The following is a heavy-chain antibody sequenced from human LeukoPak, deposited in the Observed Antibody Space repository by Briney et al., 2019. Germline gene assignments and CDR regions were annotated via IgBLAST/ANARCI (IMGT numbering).Heavy chain of an antibody. D-gene: IGHD3-16*01. Sequence: SVKVSCKASGGTFSSYAISWVRQAPGQGLEWMGGIIPIFGTANYAQKFQGRVTMTRDTSTSTVYMELSSLRSEDTAVYYCARAHLGGSPLDAFDIWGQGTMVTVSS. CDR3: ARAHLGGSPLDAFDI. J-gene: IGHJ3*02. CDR1: GGTFSSYA. CDR2: IIPIFGTA. V-gene: IGHV1-69*05.